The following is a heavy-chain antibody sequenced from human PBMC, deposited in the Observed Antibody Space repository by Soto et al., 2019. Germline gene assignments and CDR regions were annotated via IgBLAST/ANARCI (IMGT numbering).Heavy chain of an antibody. D-gene: IGHD1-1*01. CDR3: SRDRRAYNMRIENYFYGMAV. J-gene: IGHJ6*02. Sequence: QVQRVQSGPEVKKPGSSVKVSCKAAGGTFRTYAVIWVRRAPGHGLEWLGGIIPAHDTPNYAPRFEGRVTITADESTNKAYMELNSLTSDDTAVYYCSRDRRAYNMRIENYFYGMAVWGQETTVTVSS. CDR1: GGTFRTYA. V-gene: IGHV1-69*01. CDR2: IIPAHDTP.